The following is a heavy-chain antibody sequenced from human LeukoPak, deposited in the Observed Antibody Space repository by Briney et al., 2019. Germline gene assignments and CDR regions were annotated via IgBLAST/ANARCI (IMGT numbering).Heavy chain of an antibody. CDR1: GYTFPSYF. J-gene: IGHJ4*02. CDR2: INPTGGST. Sequence: ASVKVSCKASGYTFPSYFMHWVRQAPGQGLEWMGIINPTGGSTTYAQKFQGRVTMTRDTSTSTVYMELSSLRSDDTAVYYCARKKPGIAAADLPFDYWGQGTLVTVSS. D-gene: IGHD6-13*01. CDR3: ARKKPGIAAADLPFDY. V-gene: IGHV1-46*01.